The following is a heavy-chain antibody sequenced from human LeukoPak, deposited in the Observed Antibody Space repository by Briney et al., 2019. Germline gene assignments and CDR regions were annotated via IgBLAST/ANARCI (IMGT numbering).Heavy chain of an antibody. J-gene: IGHJ4*02. CDR2: IDGSGSS. CDR3: AKMTIHGDSVV. V-gene: IGHV4-38-2*02. Sequence: TSETLSLTCTVSGYSISSGYLWGWIRQPPGKGLEWIGSIDGSGSSYYNPSLKSRVTISVDTSRNQFSLTLTSVTAADTAVYYCAKMTIHGDSVVWGQGRLVTVS. D-gene: IGHD4-17*01. CDR1: GYSISSGYL.